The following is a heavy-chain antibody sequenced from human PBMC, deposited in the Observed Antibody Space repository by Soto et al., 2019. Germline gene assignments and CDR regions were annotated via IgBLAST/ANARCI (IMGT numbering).Heavy chain of an antibody. D-gene: IGHD3-10*01. CDR1: GHVLKKYG. V-gene: IGHV1-18*01. CDR2: INTYNGNT. Sequence: DSRTASGHVLKKYGFRWVPQDQGQGLEGMGWINTYNGNTNHAQKLQGRVPMTTDTSPSTAYMELRSLRSDDTAVYYCARGVGSRTYYNRYNSCDPWCQGTLVSASS. J-gene: IGHJ5*02. CDR3: ARGVGSRTYYNRYNSCDP.